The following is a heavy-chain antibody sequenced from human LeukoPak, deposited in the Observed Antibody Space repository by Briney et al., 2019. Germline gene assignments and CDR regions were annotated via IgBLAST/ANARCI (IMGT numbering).Heavy chain of an antibody. Sequence: SKTLSLTCTVSGYSISSGYYWGWIRQPPGKGLEWIGSIYESGSTNYNPSLKSRVTISVDTSKNQFSLKLSSVSAADTAVYYCARRGPPRTLLRGVKSGWFDPWGQGTLVTVSS. CDR2: IYESGST. CDR1: GYSISSGYY. D-gene: IGHD3-10*01. J-gene: IGHJ5*02. V-gene: IGHV4-38-2*02. CDR3: ARRGPPRTLLRGVKSGWFDP.